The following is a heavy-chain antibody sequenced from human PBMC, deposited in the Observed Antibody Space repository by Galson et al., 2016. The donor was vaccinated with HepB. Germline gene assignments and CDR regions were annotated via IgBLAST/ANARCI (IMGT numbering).Heavy chain of an antibody. CDR1: GDSVSSNSAA. Sequence: CAISGDSVSSNSAAWNWIRQSPSRGLEWLGRTYYRSKWYYDYAAPVKSRITINPDTSKNQFSLHLNSVTPEDTAVYYCARDLGGAYGTGRSLDYWGQGTLVTVS. J-gene: IGHJ4*02. CDR3: ARDLGGAYGTGRSLDY. V-gene: IGHV6-1*01. D-gene: IGHD1-1*01. CDR2: TYYRSKWYY.